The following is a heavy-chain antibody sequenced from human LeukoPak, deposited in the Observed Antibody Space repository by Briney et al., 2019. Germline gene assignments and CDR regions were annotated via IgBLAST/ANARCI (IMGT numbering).Heavy chain of an antibody. Sequence: PSETLSLTCTVSGGSISSGDYYWSWIRQPPGKGLEWIGYIYYSGSTYYNPSLKSRVTISVDTSKNQFSLKLSSLTAADTAVYYCARDQVDLGGYCSSTSCYTYYYGMDVWGQGTTVTVSS. D-gene: IGHD2-2*02. J-gene: IGHJ6*02. CDR2: IYYSGST. CDR1: GGSISSGDYY. V-gene: IGHV4-30-4*01. CDR3: ARDQVDLGGYCSSTSCYTYYYGMDV.